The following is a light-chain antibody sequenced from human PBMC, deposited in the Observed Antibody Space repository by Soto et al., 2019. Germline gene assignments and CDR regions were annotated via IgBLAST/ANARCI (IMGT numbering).Light chain of an antibody. V-gene: IGKV1-39*01. J-gene: IGKJ1*01. CDR1: QSISSW. CDR2: AAS. CDR3: QQSYTNPKT. Sequence: DIQMTQSPSTLSASVGDRVTITCRASQSISSWLAWYQQKPGKAPKLLIYAASTLQSGVPSRFSGYGSGTDFIRTISSLQPEDFATYYCQQSYTNPKTFGQGSKVDIK.